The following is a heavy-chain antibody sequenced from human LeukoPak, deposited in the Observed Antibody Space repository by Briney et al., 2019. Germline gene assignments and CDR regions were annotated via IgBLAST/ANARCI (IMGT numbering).Heavy chain of an antibody. CDR3: AREVVAGDDAFDI. D-gene: IGHD2-15*01. V-gene: IGHV6-1*01. CDR1: GDSVSINSAA. Sequence: SQTLSLTSALSGDSVSINSAAWNWIRQSPTRGLEWLGRTYYRSKWYNDYALSVESRITINPDTSKNQFSLQLNSVTPEDTAVYYCAREVVAGDDAFDIWGQGTMVTVSS. CDR2: TYYRSKWYN. J-gene: IGHJ3*02.